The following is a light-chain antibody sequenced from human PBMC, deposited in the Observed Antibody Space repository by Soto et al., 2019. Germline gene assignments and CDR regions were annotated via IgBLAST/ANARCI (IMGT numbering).Light chain of an antibody. Sequence: QSALTQPASVSGSPGQSTTISRTGTSSDVGGYNYVSWYQQHPGKAPKLMIYEVSNRPSGVSNRFSGSKSGNTASLTISGLQAEDEADYYCSSYTSSSTLGVFGTGTQGTVL. V-gene: IGLV2-14*01. CDR2: EVS. J-gene: IGLJ1*01. CDR1: SSDVGGYNY. CDR3: SSYTSSSTLGV.